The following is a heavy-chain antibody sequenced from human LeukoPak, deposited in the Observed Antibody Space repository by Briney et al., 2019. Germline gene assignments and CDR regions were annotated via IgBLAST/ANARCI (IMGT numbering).Heavy chain of an antibody. CDR3: ARGRYRGIAVAATAEHFQH. Sequence: SETLSLTCAVYGGSFSGYYWSWIRQPPGKGLEWIGEINHSGSTNYNPSLKSRVTISVDTSKNQFSLKLSSVTAADTAVYYCARGRYRGIAVAATAEHFQHWGQGTLVTVSS. CDR1: GGSFSGYY. CDR2: INHSGST. J-gene: IGHJ1*01. V-gene: IGHV4-34*01. D-gene: IGHD6-19*01.